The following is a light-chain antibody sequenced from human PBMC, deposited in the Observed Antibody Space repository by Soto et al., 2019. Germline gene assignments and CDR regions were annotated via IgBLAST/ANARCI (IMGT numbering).Light chain of an antibody. J-gene: IGLJ1*01. Sequence: QSVLTQPASVSGSPGQSVTISCTGASSDIGSYRSVSWYQQHPGKAPKLLISEVSHRPSGVSNRFSGSKSGNTASLTISGLXPEDEATYYCSSYTNTSTLIVFGTGTKVTVL. CDR3: SSYTNTSTLIV. V-gene: IGLV2-14*01. CDR2: EVS. CDR1: SSDIGSYRS.